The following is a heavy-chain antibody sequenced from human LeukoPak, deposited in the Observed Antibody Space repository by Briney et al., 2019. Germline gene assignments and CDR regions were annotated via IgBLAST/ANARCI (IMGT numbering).Heavy chain of an antibody. CDR2: IDPSESYT. V-gene: IGHV5-10-1*01. CDR1: GYGFTSYW. D-gene: IGHD3-9*01. J-gene: IGHJ3*02. Sequence: GEGLRISFKGSGYGFTSYWISWGRQMPGKGRGWRGRIDPSESYTNYSPSFQGHVTISADKSISTAYLQWSSLKASDTAMYYCARRPNYDILTGYYNSHDAFDIWGQGTMVTVSS. CDR3: ARRPNYDILTGYYNSHDAFDI.